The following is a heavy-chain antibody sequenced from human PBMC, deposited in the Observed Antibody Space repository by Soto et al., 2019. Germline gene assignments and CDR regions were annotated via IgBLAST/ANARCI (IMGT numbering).Heavy chain of an antibody. Sequence: QVQLVQSGAEVKKPGSSVKVSCKASGGTFSSYAISWVRQAPGQGLEWMGGIIPIFGTAKYAQKFQGRVTSTADESTSTAYMGLSSLRSEDTAVYYCATLSGGSRYYYYGMDVWGQGNTVTVSS. CDR1: GGTFSSYA. J-gene: IGHJ6*02. CDR2: IIPIFGTA. V-gene: IGHV1-69*12. D-gene: IGHD2-15*01. CDR3: ATLSGGSRYYYYGMDV.